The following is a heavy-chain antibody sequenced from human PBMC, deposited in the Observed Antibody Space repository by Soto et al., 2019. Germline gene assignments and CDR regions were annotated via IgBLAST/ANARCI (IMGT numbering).Heavy chain of an antibody. Sequence: QVQLVQSGAEVKKPGSSVKVSCKASGATFSFYTINWVRQAPGLGLEWMGRVNPILSMSNYAQKFQGRVTMPADKSTSTAYMGLRSLRSEDTAFYYCATSYGSGYRAFDYWGQGALVTVSS. D-gene: IGHD3-10*01. CDR2: VNPILSMS. CDR3: ATSYGSGYRAFDY. CDR1: GATFSFYT. J-gene: IGHJ4*02. V-gene: IGHV1-69*02.